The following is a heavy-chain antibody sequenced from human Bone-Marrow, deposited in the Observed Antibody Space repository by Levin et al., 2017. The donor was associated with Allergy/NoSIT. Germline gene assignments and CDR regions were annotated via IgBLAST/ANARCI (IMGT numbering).Heavy chain of an antibody. J-gene: IGHJ4*02. CDR2: ISSSSSYI. CDR1: GFTFSSYS. CDR3: ARVRLEGLLYFDY. Sequence: GGSLRLSCAASGFTFSSYSMNWVRQAPGKGLEWVSSISSSSSYIYYADSVKGRFTISRDNAKNSLYLQMNSLRAEDTAVYYCARVRLEGLLYFDYWGQGTLVTVSS. D-gene: IGHD3-3*01. V-gene: IGHV3-21*01.